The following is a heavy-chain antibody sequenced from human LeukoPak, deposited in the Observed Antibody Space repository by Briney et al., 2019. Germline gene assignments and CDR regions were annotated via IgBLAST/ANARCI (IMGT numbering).Heavy chain of an antibody. J-gene: IGHJ4*02. Sequence: ASVKVSCKASGYTFTKYGISWVRQAPGQGLEWMGWINPNSGGTNYAQKFQGRVTMTRDTSISTAYMELSRLRSDDTAVYYCARAGHYDFWSGLKDYWGQGTLVTVSS. V-gene: IGHV1-2*02. CDR2: INPNSGGT. CDR1: GYTFTKYG. CDR3: ARAGHYDFWSGLKDY. D-gene: IGHD3-3*01.